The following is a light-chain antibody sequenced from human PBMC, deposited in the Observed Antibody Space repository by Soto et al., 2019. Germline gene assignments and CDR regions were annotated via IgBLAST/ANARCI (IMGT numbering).Light chain of an antibody. CDR3: QQYFASSWT. V-gene: IGKV3-20*01. J-gene: IGKJ1*01. CDR1: QSISSTY. CDR2: AAS. Sequence: EIVLTQSPGTLSLSPGERANLSCRASQSISSTYLAWYRQKSGQAPRLLIYAASSRATGIPDRFSGSGSGTDFTLTISRLEPEDFAVYYCQQYFASSWTFGQGTRVEI.